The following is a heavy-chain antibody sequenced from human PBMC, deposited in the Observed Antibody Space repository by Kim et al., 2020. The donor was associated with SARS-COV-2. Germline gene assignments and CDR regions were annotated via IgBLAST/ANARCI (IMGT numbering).Heavy chain of an antibody. CDR1: GFSLSTSGVG. CDR3: AHRTIQLFDY. D-gene: IGHD2-21*01. J-gene: IGHJ4*02. V-gene: IGHV2-5*01. Sequence: SGPTLVQPTETLTLTCTFSGFSLSTSGVGVGWIRQPPGKALEWLAIIYWSDERHYSPSLNSRLTITKDTSKNQVFLTMTNMDPVDTATYYCAHRTIQLFDYWGQGTLVTVSS. CDR2: IYWSDER.